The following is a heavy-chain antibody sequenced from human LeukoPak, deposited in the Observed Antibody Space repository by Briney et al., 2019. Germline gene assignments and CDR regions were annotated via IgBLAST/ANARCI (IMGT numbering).Heavy chain of an antibody. Sequence: GVLRLSCAASGFTFSSYAMHWVRQAPGKGLEWVAVISYDGSNKYYADSVKGRFTISRDNSKNTLYLQMNSLRAEDTAVYYCARAHYDILTGYTKYYYYGMDVWGQGTTVTVSS. CDR1: GFTFSSYA. D-gene: IGHD3-9*01. V-gene: IGHV3-30*04. CDR2: ISYDGSNK. J-gene: IGHJ6*02. CDR3: ARAHYDILTGYTKYYYYGMDV.